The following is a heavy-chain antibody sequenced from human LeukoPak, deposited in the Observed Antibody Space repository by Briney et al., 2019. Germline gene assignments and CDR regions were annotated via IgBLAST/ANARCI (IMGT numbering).Heavy chain of an antibody. CDR1: GYTFTSYA. V-gene: IGHV1-3*01. CDR2: INAGNGNT. J-gene: IGHJ5*02. D-gene: IGHD5-18*01. CDR3: ARYTAMERYWFDP. Sequence: ASVKVSCKASGYTFTSYAMHWVRQAPGQRLEWMGWINAGNGNTKYSQKFQGRVTITADESTSTAYMELSSLRSEDAAVYYCARYTAMERYWFDPWGQGALVTVSS.